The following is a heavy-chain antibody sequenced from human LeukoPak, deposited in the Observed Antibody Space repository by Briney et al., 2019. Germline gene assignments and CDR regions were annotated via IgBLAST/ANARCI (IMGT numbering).Heavy chain of an antibody. CDR1: GGSISRSDW. D-gene: IGHD5/OR15-5a*01. CDR2: IFHSGST. J-gene: IGHJ3*01. V-gene: IGHV4-4*02. Sequence: PSGTLSLTCAVSGGSISRSDWWRWVRQSPGKGLEWIGEIFHSGSTKYNPSLKSRVTISVDKSKNQFSLNLTSVTAADTAMYYCARDASLRTGAFDVWGQGTMVTVSS. CDR3: ARDASLRTGAFDV.